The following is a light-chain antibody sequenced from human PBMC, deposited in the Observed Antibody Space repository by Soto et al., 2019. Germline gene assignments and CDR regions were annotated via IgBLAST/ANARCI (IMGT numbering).Light chain of an antibody. Sequence: EIVFTQSPATLSLSPGERATLSSRASQSVSSYLAWYQQKPGQAPRLLIYEASNRATGIPARFSGSGSGTDFTLTISSLEPEDFAVYYCQQRSNWPLTFGGGTKVDIK. CDR3: QQRSNWPLT. CDR1: QSVSSY. J-gene: IGKJ4*01. V-gene: IGKV3-11*01. CDR2: EAS.